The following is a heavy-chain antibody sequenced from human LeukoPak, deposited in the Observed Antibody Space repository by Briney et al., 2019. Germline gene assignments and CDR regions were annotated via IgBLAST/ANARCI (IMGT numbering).Heavy chain of an antibody. Sequence: GGSLRLSCAASGFTFSSYGMHWVRQAPGKGLEWVAFIRYDGSNKYYADSVKGRFTISRDNSKNTLYLQMNSLRAEDTALYYCARGSPTYCSGGSCWGQGTLVTVSS. CDR2: IRYDGSNK. CDR1: GFTFSSYG. D-gene: IGHD2-15*01. CDR3: ARGSPTYCSGGSC. J-gene: IGHJ4*02. V-gene: IGHV3-30*02.